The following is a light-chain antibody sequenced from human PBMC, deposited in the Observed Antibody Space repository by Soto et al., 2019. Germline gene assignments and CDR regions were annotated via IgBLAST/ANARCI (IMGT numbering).Light chain of an antibody. J-gene: IGKJ5*01. Sequence: EIVLTPSPGTLSLSPGERATLSCRASQSVSSSYLAWYQQKPGQAPRLLIYGASSRATGIPDRFSGSGSGTDFTLTISRLEPEEFAVYYCQQYGSSSITCGQGTRLEIK. V-gene: IGKV3-20*01. CDR1: QSVSSSY. CDR2: GAS. CDR3: QQYGSSSIT.